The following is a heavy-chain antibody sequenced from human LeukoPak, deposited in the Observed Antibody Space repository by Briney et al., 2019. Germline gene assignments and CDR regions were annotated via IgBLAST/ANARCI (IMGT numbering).Heavy chain of an antibody. CDR3: ARDHEDTAMVTPHAFDI. Sequence: SETLSLTCAVYGGSFSGYYWSWIRQPPGKGLEWIGEINHSGSTNYNPSLKSRVTISVDTSKNQFSLKLSSVTAADTAVYYCARDHEDTAMVTPHAFDIWGQGTMVTVSS. V-gene: IGHV4-34*01. CDR1: GGSFSGYY. J-gene: IGHJ3*02. CDR2: INHSGST. D-gene: IGHD5-18*01.